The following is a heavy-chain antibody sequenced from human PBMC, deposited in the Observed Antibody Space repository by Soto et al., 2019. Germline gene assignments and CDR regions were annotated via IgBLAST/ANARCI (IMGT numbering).Heavy chain of an antibody. Sequence: SETLSLTCTVSGGSISSSSYYWGWIRQPPGKGLEWIGSIYYSGSTYYNPSLKSRVTISVDTSKNQFSLKLSSGTAADTAVYYCARRVVGANDYFDFWGQGTLVTVSS. CDR3: ARRVVGANDYFDF. CDR2: IYYSGST. CDR1: GGSISSSSYY. D-gene: IGHD1-26*01. J-gene: IGHJ4*02. V-gene: IGHV4-39*01.